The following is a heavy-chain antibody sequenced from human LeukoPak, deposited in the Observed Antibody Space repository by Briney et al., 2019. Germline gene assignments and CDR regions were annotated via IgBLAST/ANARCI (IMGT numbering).Heavy chain of an antibody. V-gene: IGHV4-30-4*02. Sequence: PSETRSLTCTVSGGSISSGDYYWSWIRQPPGKGLEWIAYISHSGGTYYNPSLKSRATISLDTSRNQFSLKLSSVTAADTAIYYCARGYQDLLNWGQGTLVTVSS. J-gene: IGHJ4*02. CDR3: ARGYQDLLN. CDR1: GGSISSGDYY. D-gene: IGHD2-2*01. CDR2: ISHSGGT.